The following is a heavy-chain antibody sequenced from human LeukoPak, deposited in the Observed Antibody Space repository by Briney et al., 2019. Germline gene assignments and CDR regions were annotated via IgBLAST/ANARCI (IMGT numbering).Heavy chain of an antibody. Sequence: PGGSLRLSCAASGFTFSTYAMNWVRQAPGKGLEWVVVISYDGGKKYYADSVKGRFTISRDNSKNTLYLQMNRLRIEDTAVYYCARGGDSSTWYYWFDPWGQGTLVTVSS. D-gene: IGHD6-13*01. CDR3: ARGGDSSTWYYWFDP. CDR1: GFTFSTYA. V-gene: IGHV3-30*01. CDR2: ISYDGGKK. J-gene: IGHJ5*02.